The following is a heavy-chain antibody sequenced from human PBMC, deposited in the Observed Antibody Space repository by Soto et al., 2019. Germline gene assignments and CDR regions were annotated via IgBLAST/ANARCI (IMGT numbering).Heavy chain of an antibody. J-gene: IGHJ5*02. CDR3: ARGGPTTIFGVVSYNWFDP. D-gene: IGHD3-3*01. CDR2: IYYSGST. Sequence: SETLSLTCTVSGGSISSYYWSWILQPPGKGLEWIGYIYYSGSTNYNPSLKSRVTISVDTSKNQFSLKLSSVTAADTAVYYCARGGPTTIFGVVSYNWFDPWGQGTLVTVS. CDR1: GGSISSYY. V-gene: IGHV4-59*01.